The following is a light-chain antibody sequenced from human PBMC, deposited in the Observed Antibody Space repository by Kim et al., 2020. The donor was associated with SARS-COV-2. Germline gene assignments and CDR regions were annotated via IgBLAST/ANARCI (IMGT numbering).Light chain of an antibody. CDR3: QAWDSSTWV. CDR2: EDS. J-gene: IGLJ3*02. V-gene: IGLV3-1*01. Sequence: VSPGQTASITCSGDKLGDKYVCWYQQKPGQSPVRVIYEDSRRPSGIPERFLGSNSGNTATLTISGTQAMDEADYYCQAWDSSTWVFGGGTKLTVL. CDR1: KLGDKY.